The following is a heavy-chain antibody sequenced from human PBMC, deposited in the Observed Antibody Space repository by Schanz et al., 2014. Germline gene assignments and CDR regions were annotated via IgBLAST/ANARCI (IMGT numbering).Heavy chain of an antibody. CDR3: AGGDVNGFDP. D-gene: IGHD2-8*01. CDR1: GYSFTDFY. V-gene: IGHV1-2*02. CDR2: INPNSDGT. Sequence: QVQLMQSGAEMKKPGASVKVSCKASGYSFTDFYIHWLRLAPGQGPEWLRWINPNSDGTKYAQKFQGRVAMTRHSSVNTAYMDLSSLTSDDTAVYYCAGGDVNGFDPWGQGTLVTVSS. J-gene: IGHJ5*02.